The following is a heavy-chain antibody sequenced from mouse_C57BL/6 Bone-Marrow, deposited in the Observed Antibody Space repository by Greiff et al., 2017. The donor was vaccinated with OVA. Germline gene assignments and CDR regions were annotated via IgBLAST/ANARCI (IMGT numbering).Heavy chain of an antibody. CDR1: GFNIKDYS. J-gene: IGHJ1*03. CDR3: AFYYYGSFPHWYFDV. D-gene: IGHD1-1*01. V-gene: IGHV14-2*01. CDR2: IDPEDGET. Sequence: EVQLQQSGAELVKPGASVKLSCTASGFNIKDYSMHWVKQRTEQGLEWIGRIDPEDGETKYAPKFQGKATITADTSSNTAYLQLSSLTSEDTAVYYCAFYYYGSFPHWYFDVWGTGTTVTVSS.